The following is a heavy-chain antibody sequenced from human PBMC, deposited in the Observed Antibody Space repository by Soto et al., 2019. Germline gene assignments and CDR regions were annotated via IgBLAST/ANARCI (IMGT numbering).Heavy chain of an antibody. J-gene: IGHJ5*02. D-gene: IGHD6-19*01. Sequence: PSETLSLTCTVSGGSVNSDNYYWSWIRQPPGKALQWIGFIYQSGVTSYNPSLASRVSISLDRSNNQCSLKLKSVTAADTAVYFCAGMPYTSGLRFDPWGPGTLVTVSS. CDR2: IYQSGVT. V-gene: IGHV4-30-2*01. CDR1: GGSVNSDNYY. CDR3: AGMPYTSGLRFDP.